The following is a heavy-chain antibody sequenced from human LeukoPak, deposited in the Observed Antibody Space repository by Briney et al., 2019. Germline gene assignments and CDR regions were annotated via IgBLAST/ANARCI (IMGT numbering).Heavy chain of an antibody. CDR3: AKAFPLRLGILTGYYNVGYFDY. CDR1: GFTFSSYA. Sequence: PGGSLRLSCAASGFTFSSYAMSWVRQAPGKGLEWVSAISGSGGSTYYADSVKGRFTISRDNSKNTLYLQMNSLRAEDTAVYYCAKAFPLRLGILTGYYNVGYFDYWGQGTLVTVSS. CDR2: ISGSGGST. J-gene: IGHJ4*02. D-gene: IGHD3-9*01. V-gene: IGHV3-23*01.